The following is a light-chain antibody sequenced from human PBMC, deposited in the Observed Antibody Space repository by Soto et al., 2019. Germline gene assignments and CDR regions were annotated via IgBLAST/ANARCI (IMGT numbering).Light chain of an antibody. CDR2: AAS. V-gene: IGKV1-39*01. CDR1: QSISYY. CDR3: QQSDSSPWT. J-gene: IGKJ2*02. Sequence: DIQMTQSPSSLSASVGDRVTITCRASQSISYYLNWYQQKPGTAPKLLIYAASSLQSGVPSRFSGSGSGTEFTLTISSLQPEDFATYYCQQSDSSPWTFGQGTKLEIK.